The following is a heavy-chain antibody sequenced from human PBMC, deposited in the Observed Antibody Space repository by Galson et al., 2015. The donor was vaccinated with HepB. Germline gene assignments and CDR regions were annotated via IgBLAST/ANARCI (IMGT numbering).Heavy chain of an antibody. V-gene: IGHV3-30*18. CDR3: AKESRYTVTTLSYYYYGMAV. J-gene: IGHJ6*02. Sequence: SLRLSCAASGFTFSSYGMHWVRQAPGKGLEWVAVISYDGSNKYYGDSVKGRFTISRDNSKNTLYLQMNSLRAEDTAVYYCAKESRYTVTTLSYYYYGMAVWGQVTTVTVSS. D-gene: IGHD4-11*01. CDR2: ISYDGSNK. CDR1: GFTFSSYG.